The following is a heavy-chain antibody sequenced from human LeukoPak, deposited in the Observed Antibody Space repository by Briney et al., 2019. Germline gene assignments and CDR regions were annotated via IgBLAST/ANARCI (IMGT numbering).Heavy chain of an antibody. V-gene: IGHV3-30*04. J-gene: IGHJ4*02. CDR3: AREPGIAVAGTFDY. CDR1: GFTFSSYA. D-gene: IGHD6-19*01. CDR2: ISYDESNE. Sequence: PGGSLRLSCAASGFTFSSYAMHWVRQAPVKGLEWVAVISYDESNEYYADSVKGRFTISRDNSKNTLYLQMNSLRAEDTAVYYCAREPGIAVAGTFDYWGQGTLVTVS.